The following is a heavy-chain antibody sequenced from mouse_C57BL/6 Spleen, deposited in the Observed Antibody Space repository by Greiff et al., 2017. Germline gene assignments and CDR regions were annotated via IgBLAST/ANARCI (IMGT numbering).Heavy chain of an antibody. J-gene: IGHJ2*01. V-gene: IGHV1-82*01. CDR2: IYPGDGDT. CDR3: AREKTGTGVDY. D-gene: IGHD4-1*01. CDR1: GYAFSSSW. Sequence: QVQLKESGPELVKPGASVKISCKASGYAFSSSWMNWVKQRPGKGLEWIGRIYPGDGDTNYNGKFKGKATLTADKSSSTAYMQLSSLTSEDSAVYFCAREKTGTGVDYWGQGTTLTVSS.